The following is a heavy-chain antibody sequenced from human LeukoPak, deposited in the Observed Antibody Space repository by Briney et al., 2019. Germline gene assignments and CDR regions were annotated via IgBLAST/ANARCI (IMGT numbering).Heavy chain of an antibody. Sequence: GGSLRLSCAASGFTFSTYSMNWVRQAPGKGLEWVSYIGSSSTTIYYADSVKGRFTISRDNAKNSLYLQMNSLRAEDTAVYYCARQYCRGGSCYSGDFFDYWGQGTLVTVSS. J-gene: IGHJ4*02. CDR1: GFTFSTYS. V-gene: IGHV3-48*04. D-gene: IGHD2-15*01. CDR3: ARQYCRGGSCYSGDFFDY. CDR2: IGSSSTTI.